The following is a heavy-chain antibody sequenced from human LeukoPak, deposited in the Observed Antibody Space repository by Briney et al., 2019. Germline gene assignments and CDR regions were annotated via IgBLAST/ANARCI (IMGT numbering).Heavy chain of an antibody. CDR3: ARRGDGYNHLDY. CDR2: IYYSGST. Sequence: SETLSLTCTVSGVSISSYYWSWIRQPPGKGLEWIGYIYYSGSTNYNPSLKSRVTISVDTSKNQFSLTLSSVTAADTAVYYCARRGDGYNHLDYWGQGTLVTVSS. CDR1: GVSISSYY. J-gene: IGHJ4*02. V-gene: IGHV4-59*01. D-gene: IGHD5-24*01.